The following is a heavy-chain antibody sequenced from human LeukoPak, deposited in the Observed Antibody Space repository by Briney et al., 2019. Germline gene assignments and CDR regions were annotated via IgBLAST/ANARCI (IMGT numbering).Heavy chain of an antibody. V-gene: IGHV3-30*18. Sequence: GSLRLSCAASGFTFSSYGMHWVRQAPGKGLEWAAVISYDGSNKYYADSVKGRFTISRDNSKNTLYLQMNSLRAEDTAVYYCAKEAGVQDTGINYWGQGTLVTVSS. CDR3: AKEAGVQDTGINY. D-gene: IGHD1-14*01. J-gene: IGHJ4*02. CDR1: GFTFSSYG. CDR2: ISYDGSNK.